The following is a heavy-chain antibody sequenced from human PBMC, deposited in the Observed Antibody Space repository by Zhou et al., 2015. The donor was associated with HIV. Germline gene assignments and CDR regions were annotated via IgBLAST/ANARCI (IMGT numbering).Heavy chain of an antibody. CDR1: GYTFTSYG. J-gene: IGHJ4*02. D-gene: IGHD3-3*01. CDR2: ISAYNGNT. Sequence: QVQLVQSGAEVKKPGASVKVSCKASGYTFTSYGISWVRQAPGQGLEWMGWISAYNGNTNYAQKLQGRVTMTTDTSTSTAYMELRSLRSDDTAVYYCARAPLGDYDFWSGYYLHLFDYWGQGTLVTVSS. CDR3: ARAPLGDYDFWSGYYLHLFDY. V-gene: IGHV1-18*01.